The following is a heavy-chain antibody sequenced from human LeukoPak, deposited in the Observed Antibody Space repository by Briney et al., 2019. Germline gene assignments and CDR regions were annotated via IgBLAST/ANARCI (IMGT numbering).Heavy chain of an antibody. V-gene: IGHV1-69*13. CDR2: IIPIFGTA. CDR1: GCTFSSYA. J-gene: IGHJ5*02. D-gene: IGHD6-13*01. CDR3: ARDGSSWHNWFDP. Sequence: ASVKVSCKASGCTFSSYAISWVRQAPGQGLEWMGGIIPIFGTANYAQKFQGRVTITADESTSTAYMELSSLRSEDTAVYYCARDGSSWHNWFDPWGQGTLVTVSS.